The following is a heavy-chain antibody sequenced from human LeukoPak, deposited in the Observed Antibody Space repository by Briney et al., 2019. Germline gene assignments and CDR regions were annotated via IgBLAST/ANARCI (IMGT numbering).Heavy chain of an antibody. CDR3: ARHDVYSTTWYGVDY. CDR1: GRTISSTSYY. CDR2: IHYSGST. J-gene: IGHJ4*02. V-gene: IGHV4-39*01. Sequence: SETLSLTCTVSGRTISSTSYYWGWIRQPPGKGLEWIGSIHYSGSTYYNPSLKSRVTISVDTSKKQFSLKLSSVTAADTAVYYCARHDVYSTTWYGVDYWGQGTLVTVSS. D-gene: IGHD6-13*01.